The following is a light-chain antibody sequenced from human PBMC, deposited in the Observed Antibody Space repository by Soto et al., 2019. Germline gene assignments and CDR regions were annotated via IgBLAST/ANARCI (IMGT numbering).Light chain of an antibody. CDR3: SSFTIRTTVL. CDR1: SNDVGGYNY. J-gene: IGLJ2*01. CDR2: EVS. Sequence: QSVLTQPASVSGSPGQSITISCTGTSNDVGGYNYVSWYQQHPGKAPKLMMYEVSNRPSGVSDRFAGSKSGNTASLIISGLLAEDEADYYCSSFTIRTTVLFGGGTKLTVL. V-gene: IGLV2-14*01.